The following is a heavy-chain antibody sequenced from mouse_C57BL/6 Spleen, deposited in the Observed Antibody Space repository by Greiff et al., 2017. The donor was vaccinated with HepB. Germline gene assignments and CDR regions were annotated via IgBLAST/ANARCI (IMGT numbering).Heavy chain of an antibody. J-gene: IGHJ1*03. CDR1: GYSFTDYN. V-gene: IGHV1-39*01. Sequence: EVQLQQSGPELVKPGASVKISCKASGYSFTDYNMNWVKQSNGKSLEWIGVINPNYGTTSYNQKFKGKATLTVDQSSSTAYMQLNSLTSEDSVVYYCASPITTGVATEYWYFDVWGTGTTVTVSS. CDR2: INPNYGTT. D-gene: IGHD1-1*01. CDR3: ASPITTGVATEYWYFDV.